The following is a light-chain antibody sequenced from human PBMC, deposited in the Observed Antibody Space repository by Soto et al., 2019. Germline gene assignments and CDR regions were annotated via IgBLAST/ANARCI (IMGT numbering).Light chain of an antibody. V-gene: IGLV3-21*01. CDR2: SDT. CDR1: NIGSKG. Sequence: YELTQPPSVSVAPGETARISCGGNNIGSKGVHWYQQKPRQAPVLVIYSDTDLPPVIPERFSGSNSANMATLTISRVEAGDEADYYCQVWDRGSAHVLFGGGTKLTVL. J-gene: IGLJ2*01. CDR3: QVWDRGSAHVL.